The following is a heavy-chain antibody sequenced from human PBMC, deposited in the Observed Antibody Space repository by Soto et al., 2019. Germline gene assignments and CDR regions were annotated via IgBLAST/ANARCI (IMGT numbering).Heavy chain of an antibody. V-gene: IGHV1-69*12. D-gene: IGHD4-17*01. CDR2: ILPIVDAT. Sequence: QVQLVQSGTEVKKPGSSVKVSCKASGGTFSRHAVNWVRQAPGQGLEWMGAILPIVDATNDAQKFQDSVTITAVESTGTVYMELRILRSEDTAVYFCAFAGPNDDGDHDAFDIWGQGTLVIVSS. J-gene: IGHJ3*02. CDR3: AFAGPNDDGDHDAFDI. CDR1: GGTFSRHA.